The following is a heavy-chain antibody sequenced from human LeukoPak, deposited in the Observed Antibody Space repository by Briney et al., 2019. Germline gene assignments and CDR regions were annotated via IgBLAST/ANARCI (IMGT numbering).Heavy chain of an antibody. CDR3: ARHNRYSYGSLYSLDY. CDR2: VYFSGST. D-gene: IGHD5-18*01. J-gene: IGHJ4*02. CDR1: GGSIRSSSSY. Sequence: SETLSLTCTVSGGSIRSSSSYWGWIRQPPGKGLELIGHVYFSGSTYYNPSLKSRVSISIDTSKKQFSLQLTSVTAADTAVYYCARHNRYSYGSLYSLDYWGQGTLVAVSS. V-gene: IGHV4-39*01.